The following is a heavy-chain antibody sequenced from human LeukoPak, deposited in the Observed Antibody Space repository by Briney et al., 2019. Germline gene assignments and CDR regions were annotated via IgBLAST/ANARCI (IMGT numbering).Heavy chain of an antibody. Sequence: ASVKVSCKASGYTFTGYYMHWVRQAPGQGLEWMGWINPNSGGTNYAQKFQGWVTMTRDTSISTAYMELSRLRSDDTAVYYCARDSYSSTWSPSYYFDYWGQGTLVTVSS. CDR1: GYTFTGYY. J-gene: IGHJ4*02. CDR2: INPNSGGT. CDR3: ARDSYSSTWSPSYYFDY. V-gene: IGHV1-2*04. D-gene: IGHD6-13*01.